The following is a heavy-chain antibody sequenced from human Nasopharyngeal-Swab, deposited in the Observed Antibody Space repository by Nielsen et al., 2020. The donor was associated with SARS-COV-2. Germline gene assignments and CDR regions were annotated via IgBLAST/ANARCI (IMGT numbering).Heavy chain of an antibody. CDR1: GFTSSSYW. CDR2: IKQSGSGQ. D-gene: IGHD2-2*01. Sequence: GESPKTLRAASGFTSSSYWMSWVRQAPGKGLEWVAHIKQSGSGQYYVDSVKGRFTISRDNAKNSLSLQMKSLRAEDTAVYYCARYCSTTSCPRGFDYWGQGTLVTVSS. CDR3: ARYCSTTSCPRGFDY. V-gene: IGHV3-7*01. J-gene: IGHJ4*02.